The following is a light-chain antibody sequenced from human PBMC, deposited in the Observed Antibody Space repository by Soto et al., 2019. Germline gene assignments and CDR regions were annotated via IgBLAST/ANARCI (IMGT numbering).Light chain of an antibody. CDR1: QSISNN. CDR2: SAF. CDR3: QQFSSYPLT. V-gene: IGKV3-15*01. J-gene: IGKJ4*01. Sequence: EIVLTQSPATLSLSPGERATLSCRASQSISNNLAWYQQKPGQAPRLVIYSAFARATGIPARFSGSGSGTDFTLSISRLEPEDFAVYYCQQFSSYPLTFGGGTKVDI.